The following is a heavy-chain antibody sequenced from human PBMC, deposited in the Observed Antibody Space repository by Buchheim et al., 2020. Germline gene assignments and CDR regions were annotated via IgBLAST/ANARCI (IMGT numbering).Heavy chain of an antibody. D-gene: IGHD3-22*01. Sequence: QVQLQESGPGLVKPSETLSLTCTVSGGSISSYYWSWIRQPPGKGLEWIGYIYYSGSTNYNPSLKSRVTISVDTSKNQFSLKLSSVTAADTAVYYCARDAPVYDSSGYHYDYWGQGTL. J-gene: IGHJ4*02. CDR3: ARDAPVYDSSGYHYDY. CDR1: GGSISSYY. V-gene: IGHV4-59*12. CDR2: IYYSGST.